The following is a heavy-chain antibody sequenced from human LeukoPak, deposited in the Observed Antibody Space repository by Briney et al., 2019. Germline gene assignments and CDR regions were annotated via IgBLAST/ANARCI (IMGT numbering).Heavy chain of an antibody. V-gene: IGHV1-69*06. CDR2: IIPIFGTA. CDR3: ARQRRRATVTTLTSSVDYGMDV. Sequence: GASVKVSCKASGGTFSSYAISWVRQAPGQGLEWMGGIIPIFGTANYAQKFQGRATITADKSTSTAYMELSSLRSEDTAVYYCARQRRRATVTTLTSSVDYGMDVWGKGTTVTVSS. D-gene: IGHD4-17*01. J-gene: IGHJ6*04. CDR1: GGTFSSYA.